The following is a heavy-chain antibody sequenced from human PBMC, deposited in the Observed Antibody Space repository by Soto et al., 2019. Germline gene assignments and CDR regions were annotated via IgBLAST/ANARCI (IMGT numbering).Heavy chain of an antibody. CDR3: ARVGVVIPDAIDRFDY. D-gene: IGHD2-2*02. CDR1: GYTFTSYG. V-gene: IGHV1-2*02. J-gene: IGHJ4*02. CDR2: INPNTGGT. Sequence: SVKVSCKASGYTFTSYGISWVRQAPGQGLEWMGWINPNTGGTNYAQKFQGRVTMTRDTSISTAYMELSRLRSDDAAVYYCARVGVVIPDAIDRFDYWGQGSRVTVSS.